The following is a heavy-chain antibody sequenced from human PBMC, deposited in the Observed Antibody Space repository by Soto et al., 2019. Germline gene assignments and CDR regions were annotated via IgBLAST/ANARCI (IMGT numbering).Heavy chain of an antibody. Sequence: PSETLSLTCTVSGGSISSYYWSWIRQPPGKGLEWIGYIYYSGSTNYRPSLKSRVTISVDKSKNQFSLKLSSVTAADTAVYYCARGTYYYGSGSSGIDYRGQGTLVTVSS. CDR3: ARGTYYYGSGSSGIDY. CDR1: GGSISSYY. D-gene: IGHD3-10*01. V-gene: IGHV4-59*01. J-gene: IGHJ4*02. CDR2: IYYSGST.